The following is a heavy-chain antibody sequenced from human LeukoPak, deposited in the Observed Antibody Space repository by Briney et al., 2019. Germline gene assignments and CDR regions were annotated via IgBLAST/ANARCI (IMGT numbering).Heavy chain of an antibody. CDR1: GFTFSRYS. D-gene: IGHD5/OR15-5a*01. Sequence: KPGGSLRLSCAASGFTFSRYSMNWVRQAPGKGLEWVSSISSSSSYIYYADSVKGRFTISRDNAKNSLFLQMNSLRAEDTAVYYCARVASKGGMDVWGQGTTVTVSS. J-gene: IGHJ6*02. CDR2: ISSSSSYI. CDR3: ARVASKGGMDV. V-gene: IGHV3-21*01.